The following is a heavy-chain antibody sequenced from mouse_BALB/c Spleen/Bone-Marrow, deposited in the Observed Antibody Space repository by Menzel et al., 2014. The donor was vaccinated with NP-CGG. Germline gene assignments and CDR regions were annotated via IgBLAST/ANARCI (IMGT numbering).Heavy chain of an antibody. V-gene: IGHV1-69*01. CDR2: IDTSYTYT. Sequence: QVQLQQSGAELVMPGASVKMSCKASGCTFTDYWIHWVKQRPGQGLEWIGAIDTSYTYTTYNQKFKGKATLTVDASSSTAYIQLSSLTSEDSAVYYCANIYYGDYGWFSYWGQGTLVTVSA. CDR1: GCTFTDYW. D-gene: IGHD2-13*01. J-gene: IGHJ3*01. CDR3: ANIYYGDYGWFSY.